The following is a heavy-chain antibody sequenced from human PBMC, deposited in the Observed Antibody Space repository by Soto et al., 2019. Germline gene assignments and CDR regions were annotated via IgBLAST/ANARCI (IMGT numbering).Heavy chain of an antibody. V-gene: IGHV3-15*01. J-gene: IGHJ4*02. CDR3: TTDYPRSLPGY. CDR2: IKSKTDGGTT. Sequence: GGSLRLSCAASGFTFSNAWMSWVRQASGKGLEWVGRIKSKTDGGTTDYAAPVKGRFTISRDDSKNTLYLQMNSLKTEDTAVYYCTTDYPRSLPGYWGQGTLVTVSS. CDR1: GFTFSNAW.